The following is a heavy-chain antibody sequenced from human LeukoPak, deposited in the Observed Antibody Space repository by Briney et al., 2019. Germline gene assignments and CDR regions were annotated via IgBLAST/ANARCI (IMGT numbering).Heavy chain of an antibody. D-gene: IGHD6-19*01. CDR2: ISYDGSNK. CDR3: AKGQWLVGEYFQH. V-gene: IGHV3-30-3*01. CDR1: GFTFSSYA. J-gene: IGHJ1*01. Sequence: GRSLRLSCAASGFTFSSYAMHWVRQAPGKGLEWVAVISYDGSNKYYADSVKGRFTISRDNSKNTLYLQMNSLRAEDTAVYYCAKGQWLVGEYFQHWGQGTLVTVSS.